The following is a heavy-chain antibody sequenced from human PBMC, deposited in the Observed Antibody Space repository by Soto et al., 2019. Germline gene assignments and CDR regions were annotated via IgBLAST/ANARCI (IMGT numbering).Heavy chain of an antibody. CDR1: GYTFTSYD. D-gene: IGHD6-19*01. CDR3: ARGIGGRRIAVAGTRLYYFDY. J-gene: IGHJ4*02. CDR2: MNPNSGNT. Sequence: ASVKVSCKASGYTFTSYDINWVRQATGQGLEWMGWMNPNSGNTGYAQKFQGRVTMTRNTSISTAYMELSSLRSEDTAVYYCARGIGGRRIAVAGTRLYYFDYWGQGTLVTVSS. V-gene: IGHV1-8*01.